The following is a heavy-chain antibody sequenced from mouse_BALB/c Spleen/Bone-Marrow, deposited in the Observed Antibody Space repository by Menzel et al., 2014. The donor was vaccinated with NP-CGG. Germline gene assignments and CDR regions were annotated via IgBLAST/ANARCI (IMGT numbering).Heavy chain of an antibody. CDR3: ARSGDSSGYGFAY. Sequence: VKLQESGPELVKPGALVKISCKASGYTFTSYDINWVKQRPGQGLEWIGWIYPGDGSTKYNEKFKGKATLTADKPSSTVYMQLSSLTSENSAVYFCARSGDSSGYGFAYWGQGTLVSVSA. V-gene: IGHV1S56*01. CDR2: IYPGDGST. CDR1: GYTFTSYD. D-gene: IGHD3-2*01. J-gene: IGHJ3*01.